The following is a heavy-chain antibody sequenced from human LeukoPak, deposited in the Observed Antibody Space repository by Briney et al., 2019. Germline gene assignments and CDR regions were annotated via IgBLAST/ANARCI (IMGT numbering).Heavy chain of an antibody. J-gene: IGHJ4*02. CDR1: GYTFTGYY. CDR2: MNPNSGNT. D-gene: IGHD3-22*01. V-gene: IGHV1-8*02. Sequence: ASVKVSCKASGYTFTGYYMHWVRQATGQGLEWMGWMNPNSGNTGYAQKFQGRVTVTRNTSISTAYMELSSLRSEDTAVYYCARQYYDSSGYSNDYWGQGTLVTASS. CDR3: ARQYYDSSGYSNDY.